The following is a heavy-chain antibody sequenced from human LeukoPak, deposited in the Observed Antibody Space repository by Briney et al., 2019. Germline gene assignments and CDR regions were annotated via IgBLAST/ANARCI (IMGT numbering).Heavy chain of an antibody. CDR2: IIPILGIA. D-gene: IGHD3-9*01. J-gene: IGHJ3*02. Sequence: GASVKVSCKASGGTFSSYAISWVRQSPGQGLEWMGRIIPILGIANYAQKFQGRVTITAEKSTSTAYMELSSLRSEDTAVYYCAREVPRYLAGDAFDIWGQGTMVTVSS. CDR3: AREVPRYLAGDAFDI. V-gene: IGHV1-69*04. CDR1: GGTFSSYA.